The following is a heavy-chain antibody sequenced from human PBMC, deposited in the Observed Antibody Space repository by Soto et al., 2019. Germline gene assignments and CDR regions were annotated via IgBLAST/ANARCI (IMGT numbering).Heavy chain of an antibody. V-gene: IGHV4-59*01. CDR2: INYSGST. CDR1: GGSISSYY. J-gene: IGHJ4*02. D-gene: IGHD2-2*01. CDR3: ARDAARYPYCSSTSCYQGFDY. Sequence: QVQLQESGPGLVKPSETLSLTCTVSGGSISSYYWSWIRQPPGKGLEWIGYINYSGSTNYNPSLKSRVTISVDTSKNQFSLKLISVTAADTAVYYCARDAARYPYCSSTSCYQGFDYWGQGTLVTVSS.